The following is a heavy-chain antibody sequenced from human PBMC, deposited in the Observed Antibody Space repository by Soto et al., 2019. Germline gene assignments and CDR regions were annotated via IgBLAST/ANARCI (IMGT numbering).Heavy chain of an antibody. J-gene: IGHJ4*02. CDR2: IYYSGST. CDR3: AMGTVTTLPRNFDY. D-gene: IGHD4-17*01. CDR1: GGSIRSSSYY. Sequence: ASETLSLTCTVSGGSIRSSSYYWGWIRQPPGKGLEWIGSIYYSGSTYYNPSLKSRVTISVDTSKNQSSLKLSSVTAADTAVYYCAMGTVTTLPRNFDYWGQGTLVTVSS. V-gene: IGHV4-39*01.